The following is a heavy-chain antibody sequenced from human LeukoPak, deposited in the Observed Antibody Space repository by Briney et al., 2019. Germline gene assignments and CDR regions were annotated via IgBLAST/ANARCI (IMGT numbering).Heavy chain of an antibody. J-gene: IGHJ6*03. CDR3: ARGGILTGYPSSGKRYYYYYMDV. CDR1: GFTFSSYA. V-gene: IGHV3-23*01. CDR2: ISGSGGST. Sequence: PGGSLRLSRAASGFTFSSYAMSWVRQAPGKGLEWVSAISGSGGSTYYADSVKGRFTISRDNSKNTLYLQMNSLRAEDTAVYYCARGGILTGYPSSGKRYYYYYMDVWGKGTTVTISS. D-gene: IGHD3-9*01.